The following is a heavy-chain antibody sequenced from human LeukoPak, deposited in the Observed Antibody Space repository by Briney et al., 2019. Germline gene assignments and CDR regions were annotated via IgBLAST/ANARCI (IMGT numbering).Heavy chain of an antibody. V-gene: IGHV4-30-4*01. J-gene: IGHJ5*02. CDR3: ARPYYYDSRIDP. CDR1: GGSITSGDYY. Sequence: SETLSLTCTVSGGSITSGDYYWSWIRQPPGKGLEWIAYMYYSGSTYYNPPLQSRVTMSADTSKNQFSLKLSSVTAADTAVYYCARPYYYDSRIDPWGQGTLVTVSS. D-gene: IGHD3-22*01. CDR2: MYYSGST.